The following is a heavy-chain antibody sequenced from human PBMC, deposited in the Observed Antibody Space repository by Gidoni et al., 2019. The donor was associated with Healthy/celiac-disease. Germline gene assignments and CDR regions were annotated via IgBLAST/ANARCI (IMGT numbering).Heavy chain of an antibody. D-gene: IGHD6-13*01. CDR3: ARLVSLYSSSWYLDY. V-gene: IGHV5-51*01. Sequence: EVQLVQSGAEVKKPGESLKLSCKGSGYSFTSYWIGWVRQMPGKGLEWMGIIYPGDSDTRYSPSFQGQVTISADKSISTAYLQWSSLKASDTAMYYCARLVSLYSSSWYLDYWGQGTLVTVSS. CDR1: GYSFTSYW. J-gene: IGHJ4*02. CDR2: IYPGDSDT.